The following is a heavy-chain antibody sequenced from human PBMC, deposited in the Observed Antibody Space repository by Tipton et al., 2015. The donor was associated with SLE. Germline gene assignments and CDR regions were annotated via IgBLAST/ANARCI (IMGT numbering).Heavy chain of an antibody. CDR3: ARGGASVLIRNCYFDY. CDR2: IYSSGST. D-gene: IGHD2-8*01. V-gene: IGHV4-39*07. J-gene: IGHJ4*02. CDR1: GGSISSSKYY. Sequence: LRLSCTVSGGSISSSKYYWGWIRQPPGKGLEWIGSIYSSGSTYYNPSLKSRVSISVDTSKNQFFLNLPSVTAADTAVYFCARGGASVLIRNCYFDYWGQGSLVTVSS.